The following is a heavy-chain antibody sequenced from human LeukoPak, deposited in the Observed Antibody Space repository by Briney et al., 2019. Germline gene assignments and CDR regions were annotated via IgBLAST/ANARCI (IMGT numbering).Heavy chain of an antibody. Sequence: SETLSLTCTVSGGSISSGSYYWSWIRQPAGKGLEWIGRIYTSGSTNYNPSLKSRVTISVDTSKNQFSLKLSSVTAADTAVYYCAGITIFGVVLYWGQGTLVTVSS. CDR2: IYTSGST. CDR1: GGSISSGSYY. D-gene: IGHD3-3*01. V-gene: IGHV4-61*02. J-gene: IGHJ4*02. CDR3: AGITIFGVVLY.